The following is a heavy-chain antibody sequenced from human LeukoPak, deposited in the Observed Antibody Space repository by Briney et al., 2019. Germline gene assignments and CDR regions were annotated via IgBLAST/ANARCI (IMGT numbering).Heavy chain of an antibody. J-gene: IGHJ3*02. CDR1: GGSISSYY. Sequence: SETLSLTCTVSGGSISSYYWSWIRQPPGKGLECIGYIYYSGSANYNPSLKSRVTISVDTSKNQFSLKLSSVTAADTAVYYCARPRIAAAHDAFDIWGQGTMVTVSS. D-gene: IGHD6-13*01. V-gene: IGHV4-59*08. CDR3: ARPRIAAAHDAFDI. CDR2: IYYSGSA.